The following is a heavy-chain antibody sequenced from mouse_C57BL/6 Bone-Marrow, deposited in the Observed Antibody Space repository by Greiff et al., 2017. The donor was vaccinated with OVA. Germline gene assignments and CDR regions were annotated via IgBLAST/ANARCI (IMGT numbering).Heavy chain of an antibody. CDR2: IDPSDSYT. CDR3: VGYDYDGGSMDY. J-gene: IGHJ4*01. D-gene: IGHD2-4*01. CDR1: GYTFTSYW. Sequence: VQLQQPGAELVMPGASVKLSCKASGYTFTSYWMHWVKQRPGQGLEWIGEIDPSDSYTNYNQKFKGKSTLTVDKSSSTAYMQLSSLTSEDSAVYYFVGYDYDGGSMDYWGQGTTVTVSS. V-gene: IGHV1-69*01.